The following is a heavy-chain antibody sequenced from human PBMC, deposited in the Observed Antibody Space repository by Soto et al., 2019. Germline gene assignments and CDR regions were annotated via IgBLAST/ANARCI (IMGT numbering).Heavy chain of an antibody. CDR3: ARGAKGDYLDY. Sequence: QVQLVQSGAEVKKPGASVKVSCKASGYTFTSYGISWVRQAPGQGLEWMGWISAYNGNTNYTLKLQGRVIMTPDTATTTAYMELRSLRSDDPSVYYCARGAKGDYLDYWGQGTLVTVSS. J-gene: IGHJ4*02. D-gene: IGHD1-26*01. CDR2: ISAYNGNT. CDR1: GYTFTSYG. V-gene: IGHV1-18*04.